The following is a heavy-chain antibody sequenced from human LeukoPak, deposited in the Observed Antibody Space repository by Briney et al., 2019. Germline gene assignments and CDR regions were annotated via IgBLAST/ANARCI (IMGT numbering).Heavy chain of an antibody. V-gene: IGHV1-69*13. D-gene: IGHD2-15*01. CDR1: GGTFSSYA. CDR3: ARGGTDPLVVSGAPLYNWFDP. CDR2: IIPMFGPA. J-gene: IGHJ5*02. Sequence: SVKVSCKASGGTFSSYALTWVRQVPGQGLEWMGGIIPMFGPANYAQKFQDRVTITADESTSTAYMELSSLRSDDTAVYYCARGGTDPLVVSGAPLYNWFDPWGQGTLVTVSS.